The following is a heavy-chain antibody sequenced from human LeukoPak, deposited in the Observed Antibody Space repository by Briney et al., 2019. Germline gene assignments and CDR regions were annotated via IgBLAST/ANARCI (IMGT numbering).Heavy chain of an antibody. CDR2: IHPRSGET. CDR1: GYSFTAFY. CDR3: ARRGSSGWYFDY. J-gene: IGHJ4*02. Sequence: GASVKVSCKASGYSFTAFYIHWVRQAPGQGLEWMGWIHPRSGETNYAYKFRGRVTMTRDTSISTTYMDLGSLGSDDTAVYYCARRGSSGWYFDYWGQGTLVAVSS. V-gene: IGHV1-2*02. D-gene: IGHD6-19*01.